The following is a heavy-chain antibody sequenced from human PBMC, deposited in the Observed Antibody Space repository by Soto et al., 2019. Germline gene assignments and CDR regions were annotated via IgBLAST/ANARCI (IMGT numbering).Heavy chain of an antibody. Sequence: PGGSLRLSCAASGFTFSIYGMHWVRQAPGKGLEWVAVIWYDGSNKYYADSVKGRFTISRDNSKNTLYLQMNSLRAEDTAVYYCAREGEEPAAIPYYYYGIDVWGQGTTVTVS. CDR3: AREGEEPAAIPYYYYGIDV. CDR1: GFTFSIYG. J-gene: IGHJ6*02. D-gene: IGHD2-2*02. V-gene: IGHV3-33*01. CDR2: IWYDGSNK.